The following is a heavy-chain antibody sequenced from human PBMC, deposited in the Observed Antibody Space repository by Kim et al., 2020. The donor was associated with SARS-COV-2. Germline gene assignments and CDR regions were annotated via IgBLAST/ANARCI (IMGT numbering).Heavy chain of an antibody. V-gene: IGHV3-23*01. CDR2: IDGSDGTT. Sequence: GGSLRLSCTTSGFTFTGHAMSWVRQAPGKGLEWVSSIDGSDGTTYYVDSVKGRFSISRDDSKNTLYLQMSALRADDTAAYYCLNGGWGWIWDYCGQGTLV. D-gene: IGHD2-21*01. J-gene: IGHJ4*02. CDR3: LNGGWGWIWDY. CDR1: GFTFTGHA.